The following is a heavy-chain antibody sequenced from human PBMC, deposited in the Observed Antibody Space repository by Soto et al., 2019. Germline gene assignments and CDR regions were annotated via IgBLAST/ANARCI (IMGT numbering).Heavy chain of an antibody. CDR3: ARVSNLYYYHGMDV. CDR1: GGTFSSYA. Sequence: ASVKVSCKASGGTFSSYAISWVRQAPGQGLEWMGGIIPIFGTANYAQKFQGRVTITADESTSTAYMELSSLRSEDTAVYYCARVSNLYYYHGMDVWGQGTTVTVSS. V-gene: IGHV1-69*13. CDR2: IIPIFGTA. J-gene: IGHJ6*02.